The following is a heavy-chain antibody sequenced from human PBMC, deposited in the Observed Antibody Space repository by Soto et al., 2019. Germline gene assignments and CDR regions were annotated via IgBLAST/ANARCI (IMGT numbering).Heavy chain of an antibody. CDR1: GFTFSSYS. J-gene: IGHJ4*02. CDR2: ISSSSSTI. V-gene: IGHV3-48*01. Sequence: EVQLVESGGGLVQPGGSLRLSCAASGFTFSSYSMNWVRQAPGKGLEWGSYISSSSSTIYYADSVKGRFTISRDNAKNSLYLQMNSLRAEDTAVYYCARARGLRFAPDYWGQGTLVTVSS. D-gene: IGHD4-17*01. CDR3: ARARGLRFAPDY.